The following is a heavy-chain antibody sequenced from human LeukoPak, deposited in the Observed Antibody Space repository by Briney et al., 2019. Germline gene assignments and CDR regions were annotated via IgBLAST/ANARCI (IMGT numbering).Heavy chain of an antibody. CDR1: GGSFSGYY. V-gene: IGHV4-34*01. Sequence: SETLSLTCAVYGGSFSGYYWSWIRQPPGKGLEWIGEINHSGSTNYNPSLKNRVTISVDTSKNQFSLKLSSVTAADTAVYYCASQRKGTIFGVVIALEAFDIWGQGTMVTVSS. CDR2: INHSGST. J-gene: IGHJ3*02. D-gene: IGHD3-3*01. CDR3: ASQRKGTIFGVVIALEAFDI.